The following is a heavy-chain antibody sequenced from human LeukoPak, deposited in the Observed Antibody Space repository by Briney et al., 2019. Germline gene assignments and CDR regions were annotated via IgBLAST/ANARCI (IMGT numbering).Heavy chain of an antibody. CDR1: GGSISSGSYY. CDR3: AREYQLLSRDDAFDI. D-gene: IGHD2-2*01. Sequence: PSETLSLTCTVSGGSISSGSYYWSWIRQPAGKGLEWIGRIYTSGSTNYNPSLKSRVTISVDTSKNQFSLKLSSVTAADTAVYYCAREYQLLSRDDAFDIWGQGTMVTVSS. CDR2: IYTSGST. V-gene: IGHV4-61*02. J-gene: IGHJ3*02.